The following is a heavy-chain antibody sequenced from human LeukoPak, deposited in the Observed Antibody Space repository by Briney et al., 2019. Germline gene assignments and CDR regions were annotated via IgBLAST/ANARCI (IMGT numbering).Heavy chain of an antibody. V-gene: IGHV4-59*08. D-gene: IGHD6-19*01. CDR2: IFYSGNT. Sequence: PSETLSLTCTVPGVSISGYYWNWIRQPPGKGLEWIGHIFYSGNTNYSPSLKSRVTISVDTSKNQFSLKLTSVTAADTAIYYCARHSSGLYYFDYWGQGTLVTVSS. CDR3: ARHSSGLYYFDY. CDR1: GVSISGYY. J-gene: IGHJ4*02.